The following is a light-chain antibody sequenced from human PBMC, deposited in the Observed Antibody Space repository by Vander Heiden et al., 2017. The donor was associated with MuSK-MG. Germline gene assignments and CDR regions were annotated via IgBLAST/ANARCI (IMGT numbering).Light chain of an antibody. V-gene: IGLV6-57*01. Sequence: NFMLTQPHSVSESPGKTVAISCTRSSGSIASNYVQWYQQRPGSSPTTVIYEDNQRPSGVPDRFSGSIDSSSNSASLTISGLKTEDEADYYCQSSDSRIVVFGGGTKLTVL. J-gene: IGLJ2*01. CDR1: SGSIASNY. CDR2: EDN. CDR3: QSSDSRIVV.